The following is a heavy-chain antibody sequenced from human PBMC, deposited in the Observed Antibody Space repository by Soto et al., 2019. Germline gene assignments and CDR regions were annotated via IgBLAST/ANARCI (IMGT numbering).Heavy chain of an antibody. CDR2: ISGSSSII. V-gene: IGHV3-48*02. J-gene: IGHJ3*02. CDR1: GFTFSSYS. Sequence: GGSLRLSCAASGFTFSSYSMNWVRQAPGKGLEWVSYISGSSSIIYYADSVKGRFTISRDNAKNSLYLQMNSLRDEDTAVYYCVREYSSSSGSAFDIWGQGTLVTVSS. CDR3: VREYSSSSGSAFDI. D-gene: IGHD6-6*01.